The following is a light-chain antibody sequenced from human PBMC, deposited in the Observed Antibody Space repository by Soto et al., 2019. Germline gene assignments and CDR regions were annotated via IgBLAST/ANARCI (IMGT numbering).Light chain of an antibody. V-gene: IGLV2-14*01. CDR3: LSYASINTYV. CDR1: SSDVGGYDY. CDR2: DVT. J-gene: IGLJ1*01. Sequence: QSALTQPASVSGSPGQSITISCTGTSSDVGGYDYVSWYQQHPGKAPKLMIYDVTNRPSGVSNRFSGSKSCNTASLTIYGLQAEDEADYCCLSYASINTYVFGTGTKVTVL.